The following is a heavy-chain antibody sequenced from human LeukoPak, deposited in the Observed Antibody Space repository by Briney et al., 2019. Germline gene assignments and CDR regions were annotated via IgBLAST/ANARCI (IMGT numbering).Heavy chain of an antibody. CDR1: GGSISSSSYY. CDR2: INHSGST. Sequence: PSGTLSLTCTVSGGSISSSSYYWGWIRQPPGKGLEWIGEINHSGSTNYNPSLKSRVTISVDTSKNQFSLKLSSVTAADTAVYYCASSPPTDWGQGTLVTVSS. CDR3: ASSPPTD. J-gene: IGHJ4*02. V-gene: IGHV4-39*07.